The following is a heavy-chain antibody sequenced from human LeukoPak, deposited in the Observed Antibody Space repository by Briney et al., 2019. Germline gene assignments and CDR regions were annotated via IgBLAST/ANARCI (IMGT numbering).Heavy chain of an antibody. CDR1: GFIFSDSW. D-gene: IGHD6-13*01. J-gene: IGHJ6*03. CDR3: ALLHSTSFVNYGAYSTPRPYYYYSYMDV. Sequence: GGSLRLSCAASGFIFSDSWMSWVRQAPGKGLEWVGRIKSKGDGGTADYAAPVKGRITVSRDDPKNTVYLQMNSLKTEDTAVYYCALLHSTSFVNYGAYSTPRPYYYYSYMDVWGKGTTVTVSS. V-gene: IGHV3-15*01. CDR2: IKSKGDGGTA.